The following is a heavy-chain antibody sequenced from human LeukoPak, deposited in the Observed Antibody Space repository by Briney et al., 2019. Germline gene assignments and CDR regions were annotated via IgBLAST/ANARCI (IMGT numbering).Heavy chain of an antibody. CDR3: AKPARTDAFDI. V-gene: IGHV1-69*06. J-gene: IGHJ3*02. CDR2: IIPIFGTA. D-gene: IGHD1-14*01. Sequence: SVKVSCKASGGTFSSYAISWVRQAPGQGLEWMGGIIPIFGTANYAQKFQGRVTITADKSTSTAYMELSSLRAEDTAVYYCAKPARTDAFDIWGQGTMITVSS. CDR1: GGTFSSYA.